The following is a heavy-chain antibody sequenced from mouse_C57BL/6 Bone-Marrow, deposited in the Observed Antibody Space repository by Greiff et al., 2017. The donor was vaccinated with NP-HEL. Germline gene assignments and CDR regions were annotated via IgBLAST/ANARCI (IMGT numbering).Heavy chain of an antibody. CDR2: INYDGSST. J-gene: IGHJ1*03. Sequence: EVMLVESEGGLVQPGSSMKLSCTASGFTFSDYYMAWVRQVPEKGLEWVANINYDGSSTYYLDSLKSRFIISRDNAKNILYLQMSSLKSEDTATYYCARLLQYFDVWGTGTTVTVSS. CDR3: ARLLQYFDV. CDR1: GFTFSDYY. V-gene: IGHV5-16*01.